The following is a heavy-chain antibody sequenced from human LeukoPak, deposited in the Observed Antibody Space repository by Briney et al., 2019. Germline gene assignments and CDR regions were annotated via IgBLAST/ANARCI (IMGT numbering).Heavy chain of an antibody. Sequence: SQTLSLTCAISGDSVSSNSAAWNWIRQSPSRGLEWLGRTCYRSKWYNDYAVSVKSRITINPDTSKNQFSLKLSSVTAADTAVYYCARHLYSSGWSVATWGQGTLVTVSS. CDR2: TCYRSKWYN. D-gene: IGHD6-19*01. CDR3: ARHLYSSGWSVAT. V-gene: IGHV6-1*01. J-gene: IGHJ5*02. CDR1: GDSVSSNSAA.